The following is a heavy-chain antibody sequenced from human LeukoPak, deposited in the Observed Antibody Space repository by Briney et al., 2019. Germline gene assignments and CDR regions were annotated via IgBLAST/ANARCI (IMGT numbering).Heavy chain of an antibody. J-gene: IGHJ4*02. V-gene: IGHV4-34*01. Sequence: PSETLSLTCTVSGGSISSYYWSWIRQPPGKGLEWIGEINHSGSTNYNPSLKSRVTISVDTSKNQFSLKLSSVTAADTAVYYCAREVTPYYWGQGTLVTVSS. CDR3: AREVTPYY. D-gene: IGHD2-15*01. CDR1: GGSISSYY. CDR2: INHSGST.